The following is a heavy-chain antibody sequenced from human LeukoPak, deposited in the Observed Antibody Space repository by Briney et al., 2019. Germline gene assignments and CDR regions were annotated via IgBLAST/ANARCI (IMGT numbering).Heavy chain of an antibody. V-gene: IGHV3-23*01. CDR3: AKDGITMIPTDY. CDR2: ISGSGGST. CDR1: GFTVSSNY. D-gene: IGHD3-22*01. Sequence: GGSLRLSCAASGFTVSSNYMSWVRQAPGKGLEWVSAISGSGGSTYYADSVKGRFTISRDNSKNTLYLQMNSLRAEDTAVYYCAKDGITMIPTDYWGQGTLVTVSS. J-gene: IGHJ4*02.